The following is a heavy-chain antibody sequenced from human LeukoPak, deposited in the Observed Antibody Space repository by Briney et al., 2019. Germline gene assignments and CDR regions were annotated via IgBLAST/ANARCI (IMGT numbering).Heavy chain of an antibody. Sequence: GGSLRLSCAASGFTFSSYEMNWVRQAPGKGLEWVSYISSSGSTIYYADSVKGRFTISRDNAKNSLYLQMNSLRAEDTAVYYCARELTQQPVRVFDYWGQGTLVTVSS. V-gene: IGHV3-48*03. CDR3: ARELTQQPVRVFDY. J-gene: IGHJ4*02. D-gene: IGHD6-13*01. CDR1: GFTFSSYE. CDR2: ISSSGSTI.